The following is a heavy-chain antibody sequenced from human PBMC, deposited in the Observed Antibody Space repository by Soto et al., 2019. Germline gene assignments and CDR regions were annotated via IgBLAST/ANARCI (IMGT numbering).Heavy chain of an antibody. J-gene: IGHJ6*03. CDR3: ARGVLSHWAYFYYMDV. D-gene: IGHD3-16*02. CDR1: GGSLSDYF. V-gene: IGHV4-34*01. CDR2: INHLGSI. Sequence: SETLSLTCVVSGGSLSDYFWSWIRQPPGMALEWIGEINHLGSINYNPSLKSRVTMSVDTSKNQFSLTLNSVTAADTATYYCARGVLSHWAYFYYMDVWDRGTTVTVSS.